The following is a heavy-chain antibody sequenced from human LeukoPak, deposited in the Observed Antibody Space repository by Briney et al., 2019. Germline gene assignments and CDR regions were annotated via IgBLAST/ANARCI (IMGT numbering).Heavy chain of an antibody. CDR2: IYYSGST. D-gene: IGHD3-22*01. CDR1: GGSISSHY. V-gene: IGHV4-59*11. J-gene: IGHJ5*02. Sequence: SETLSHTCTVSGGSISSHYWSWIRQPPGKGLEWIGYIYYSGSTNYNPSLKSRVTISVDTSKNQFSLKLSSVTAADTAVYYCAREPDYYDGPWGQGTLVTVSS. CDR3: AREPDYYDGP.